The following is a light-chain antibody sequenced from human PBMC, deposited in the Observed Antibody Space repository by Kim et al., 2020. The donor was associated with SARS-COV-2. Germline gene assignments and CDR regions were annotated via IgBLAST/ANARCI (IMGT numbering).Light chain of an antibody. CDR1: QAISTY. V-gene: IGKV1-17*03. CDR2: GAS. CDR3: LQHNSHPWT. Sequence: ASVGYTVTITCRASQAISTYLAWFQQKPGEVPKRLIYGASNLQSGVPSRFSGSGSGTEFTLTISSLQPEDFATYYCLQHNSHPWTFGQGTKVDIK. J-gene: IGKJ1*01.